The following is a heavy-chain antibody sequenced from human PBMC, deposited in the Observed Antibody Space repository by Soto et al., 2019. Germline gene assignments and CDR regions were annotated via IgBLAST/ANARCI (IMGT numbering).Heavy chain of an antibody. CDR2: IAGGDNT. CDR3: AMTHYVFWSGYRFDP. D-gene: IGHD3-3*01. Sequence: EVQLVESGGGLIQPGGSLRLSCAASGFTVTRNYMTWVRQAPGKGLEWVSFIAGGDNTFYADSVKGRFTISRDKSKNTLYLKMNSRGAEDRAVYYCAMTHYVFWSGYRFDPWGQGTLVPVSS. CDR1: GFTVTRNY. V-gene: IGHV3-53*01. J-gene: IGHJ5*02.